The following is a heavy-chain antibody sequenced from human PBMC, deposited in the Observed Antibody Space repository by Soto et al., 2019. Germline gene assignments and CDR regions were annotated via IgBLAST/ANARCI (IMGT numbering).Heavy chain of an antibody. J-gene: IGHJ6*03. CDR1: GYTFTSYG. Sequence: QVQLVQSGAEVKKPGASVKVSCKASGYTFTSYGISWVRQAPGQGLEWMGWISAYNGNTNKARKLKGRVTMTTDTSTSKAYMELRSLRSDDTAVYYCARAVGVLRYFDWLLNYYYYYMDVWGKGTTVTVSS. V-gene: IGHV1-18*01. D-gene: IGHD3-9*01. CDR2: ISAYNGNT. CDR3: ARAVGVLRYFDWLLNYYYYYMDV.